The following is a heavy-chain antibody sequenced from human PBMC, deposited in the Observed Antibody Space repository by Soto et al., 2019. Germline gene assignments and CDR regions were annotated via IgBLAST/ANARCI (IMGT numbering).Heavy chain of an antibody. Sequence: EVQLLESGGGLTQPGGSLRLACAASGFSFSSYAMSWVRQAPSQGLEWVSSITTRGSRTYYADSVRGRFTISRDNFANALYLEMNSLRAEDTAIYYCAKEYYYDPSGPYSDLYFDSWGQGTLVTVSS. CDR1: GFSFSSYA. V-gene: IGHV3-23*01. CDR2: ITTRGSRT. CDR3: AKEYYYDPSGPYSDLYFDS. J-gene: IGHJ4*02. D-gene: IGHD3-22*01.